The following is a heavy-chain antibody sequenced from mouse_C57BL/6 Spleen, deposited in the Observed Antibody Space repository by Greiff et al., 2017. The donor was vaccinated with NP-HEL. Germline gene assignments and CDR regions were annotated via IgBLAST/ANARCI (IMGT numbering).Heavy chain of an antibody. CDR2: ISDGGSYT. V-gene: IGHV5-4*01. D-gene: IGHD2-4*01. J-gene: IGHJ4*01. CDR3: AREGNDYDDYAMDY. Sequence: EVQRVESGGGLVKPGGSLKLSCAASGFTFSSYAMSWVRQTPEKRLEWVATISDGGSYTYYPDNVKGRFTISRDNAKNNLYLQMSHLKSEDTAMYYCAREGNDYDDYAMDYWGQGTSVTVSS. CDR1: GFTFSSYA.